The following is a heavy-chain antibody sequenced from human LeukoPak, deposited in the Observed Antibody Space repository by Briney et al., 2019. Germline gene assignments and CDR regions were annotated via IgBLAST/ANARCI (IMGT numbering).Heavy chain of an antibody. CDR1: GYTLTELS. CDR3: ATDEYGDYSRRRAAFDI. Sequence: ASVKVSCKVSGYTLTELSMHWVRQAPGKGREWMGGFDPEDGETIYAQKFQGRVTMTEDTSTDTAYMELSSLRSEDTAVYYCATDEYGDYSRRRAAFDIWGQGTMVTVSS. V-gene: IGHV1-24*01. J-gene: IGHJ3*02. CDR2: FDPEDGET. D-gene: IGHD4-17*01.